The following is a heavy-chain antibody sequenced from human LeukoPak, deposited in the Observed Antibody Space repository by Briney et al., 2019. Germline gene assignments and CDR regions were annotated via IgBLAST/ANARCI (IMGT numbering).Heavy chain of an antibody. D-gene: IGHD3-9*01. V-gene: IGHV4-39*01. CDR3: ARYYDILTGYYCFDY. CDR1: GGSISSSSYY. CDR2: IYYSGST. J-gene: IGHJ4*02. Sequence: PSETLSLTCTVSGGSISSSSYYWGWIRQPPGKGLEGIGSIYYSGSTYYNPSLKSRVTISVDTSKNQFSLKLSSVTAADTAVYYCARYYDILTGYYCFDYWGQGTLVTVSS.